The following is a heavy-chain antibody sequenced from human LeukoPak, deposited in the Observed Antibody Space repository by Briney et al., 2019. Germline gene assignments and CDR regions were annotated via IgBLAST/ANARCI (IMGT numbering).Heavy chain of an antibody. V-gene: IGHV1-46*03. CDR3: ARVTQMAWYFDL. CDR1: GYTFTSYY. D-gene: IGHD5-24*01. J-gene: IGHJ2*01. Sequence: GASVKVSCKASGYTFTSYYMHWVRQAPGQGLEWMGIINPSGGSTSYVQKFQGRVTMTRDTSTSTVYMELSSLRSEDTAVYYCARVTQMAWYFDLWGRGTLVTVSS. CDR2: INPSGGST.